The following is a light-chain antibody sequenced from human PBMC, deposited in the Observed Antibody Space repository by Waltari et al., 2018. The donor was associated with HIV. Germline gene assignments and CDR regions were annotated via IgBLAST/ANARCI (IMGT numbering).Light chain of an antibody. CDR2: RNY. Sequence: QSVLTQPPSASGTPGQTVTISCSGSTSNIETQWVYWYQQLPGTAPKLLIYRNYKRPSGVPERFSVSTSGASASLVISGLRSEDEADYYCEAWDSTLKETLFGGGTKLTVL. CDR3: EAWDSTLKETL. V-gene: IGLV1-47*01. J-gene: IGLJ3*02. CDR1: TSNIETQW.